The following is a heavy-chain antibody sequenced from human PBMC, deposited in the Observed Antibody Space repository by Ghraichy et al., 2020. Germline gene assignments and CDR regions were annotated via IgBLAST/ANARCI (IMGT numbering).Heavy chain of an antibody. D-gene: IGHD3-10*01. V-gene: IGHV6-1*01. CDR2: TYYRSKWYN. CDR1: GDSVSSNSAA. CDR3: ARVARSWWGSGIEDWFDP. Sequence: SQTLSLTCAISGDSVSSNSAAWNWIRQSPSRGLEWLGRTYYRSKWYNDYAVSVKSRITINPDTSKNQFSLQLNSVTPEDTAVYYCARVARSWWGSGIEDWFDPWGQGTLVTVSS. J-gene: IGHJ5*02.